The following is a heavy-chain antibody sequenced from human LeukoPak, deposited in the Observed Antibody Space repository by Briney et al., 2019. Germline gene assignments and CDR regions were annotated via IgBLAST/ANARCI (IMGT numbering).Heavy chain of an antibody. D-gene: IGHD1-1*01. Sequence: GGSLRLSCAASGFTFSSYSMNWVRQAPGKGLEWVSSISSSSSYIYCADSVKGRFTISRDNAKNSLYLQMNSLRAEDTAVYYCARDLQLYDAFDIWGQGTMVTVSS. J-gene: IGHJ3*02. CDR2: ISSSSSYI. CDR3: ARDLQLYDAFDI. CDR1: GFTFSSYS. V-gene: IGHV3-21*01.